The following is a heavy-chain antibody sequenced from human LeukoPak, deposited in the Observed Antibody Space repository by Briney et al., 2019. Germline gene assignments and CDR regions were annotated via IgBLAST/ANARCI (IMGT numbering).Heavy chain of an antibody. J-gene: IGHJ4*02. CDR1: GFSLSTSGVG. D-gene: IGHD3-22*01. CDR2: IYWDDDK. Sequence: SGPTLVKATQTLTLTCTFSGFSLSTSGVGVGWIRQPPGKALEWLALIYWDDDKRYSPSLKSRLTITKDTSKNQVVLTMTNMDPVDTGTYYYAHDYSDSSGYYYAYIDYWGQGTLVTVSS. CDR3: AHDYSDSSGYYYAYIDY. V-gene: IGHV2-5*02.